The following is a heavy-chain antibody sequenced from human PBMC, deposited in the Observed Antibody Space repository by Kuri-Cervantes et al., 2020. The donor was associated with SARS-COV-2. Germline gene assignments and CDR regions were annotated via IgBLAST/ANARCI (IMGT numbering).Heavy chain of an antibody. CDR2: IWYDGSNK. CDR3: ARVTDLVYSSGWGKHYGMDV. CDR1: GGSISSGGYY. J-gene: IGHJ6*02. D-gene: IGHD6-19*01. Sequence: GESLKISCTVSGGSISSGGYYWSWIRQHPGKGLEWVAVIWYDGSNKYYADSVKGRFTISRDNSKNTLYLQMNSLRAEDTAVYYCARVTDLVYSSGWGKHYGMDVWGQGTTVTVSS. V-gene: IGHV3-33*08.